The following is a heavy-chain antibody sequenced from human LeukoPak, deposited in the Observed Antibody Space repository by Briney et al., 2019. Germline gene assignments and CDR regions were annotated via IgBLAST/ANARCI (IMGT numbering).Heavy chain of an antibody. J-gene: IGHJ4*02. D-gene: IGHD3-22*01. CDR3: ARTPRDSSSSNYMRRFDY. CDR2: IYHSGST. CDR1: GYSISSDNY. Sequence: SETLSLTCAVSGYSISSDNYWVWIRQPPGQGLEWTGGIYHSGSTYYNPSLKSRVTMSVDTSKNQFSLKLSSVTAADTAVYYCARTPRDSSSSNYMRRFDYWGQGTLVTVSS. V-gene: IGHV4-38-2*01.